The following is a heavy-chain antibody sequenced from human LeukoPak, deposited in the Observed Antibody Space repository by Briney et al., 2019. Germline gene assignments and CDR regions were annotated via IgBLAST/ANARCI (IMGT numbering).Heavy chain of an antibody. D-gene: IGHD3-10*01. Sequence: ASVKVSCKASGYTFTSYGISWVRQAPGQGLEWMGWISAYNGNTNYAQKLQGRVTMTTDTSTSTAYTELRSLRSDDTAVYYCARDSHYYGSGTYDYFDYWGQGTLVTVSS. CDR3: ARDSHYYGSGTYDYFDY. CDR2: ISAYNGNT. V-gene: IGHV1-18*01. J-gene: IGHJ4*02. CDR1: GYTFTSYG.